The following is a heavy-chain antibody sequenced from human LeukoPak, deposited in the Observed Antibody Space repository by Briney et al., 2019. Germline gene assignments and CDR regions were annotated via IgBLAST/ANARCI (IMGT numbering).Heavy chain of an antibody. CDR3: ARVKGVCSGGSCYFDY. CDR1: GGSISSSSYY. V-gene: IGHV4-39*07. J-gene: IGHJ4*02. Sequence: SETLSLTCTVSGGSISSSSYYWGWIRQPPGKGLEWIGSIYYSGSTYYNPSLKSRVTISVDTSKNQFSLKLSSVTAADTAVYYCARVKGVCSGGSCYFDYWGQGTLVTVSS. CDR2: IYYSGST. D-gene: IGHD2-15*01.